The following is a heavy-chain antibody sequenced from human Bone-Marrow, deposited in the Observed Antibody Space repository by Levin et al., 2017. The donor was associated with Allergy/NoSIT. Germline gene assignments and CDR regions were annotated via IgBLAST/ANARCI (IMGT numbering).Heavy chain of an antibody. CDR2: IMPMSGTV. CDR1: GGTLRSYA. J-gene: IGHJ4*01. D-gene: IGHD2-15*01. V-gene: IGHV1-69*06. Sequence: GASVKVSCKASGGTLRSYAISWVRQAPGQGLEWMGDIMPMSGTVNYAQKFQGRVTISADRSTSTAYMELSSLRSDDTGVYFCARVKGGIVVVGTTRTIKGYCDFWGHGTLVTVSS. CDR3: ARVKGGIVVVGTTRTIKGYCDF.